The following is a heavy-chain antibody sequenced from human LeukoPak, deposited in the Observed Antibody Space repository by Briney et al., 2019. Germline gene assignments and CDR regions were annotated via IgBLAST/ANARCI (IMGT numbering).Heavy chain of an antibody. D-gene: IGHD6-19*01. CDR2: IDYSGST. CDR1: GDSSSSSIYY. Sequence: SETLSLTCAVSGDSSSSSIYYWGWIRQPPGKGLEWIGSIDYSGSTYYNPSLKGRATISIDTSKNQFPLKLSSVTAADTAVYYCAREYTLYRSGWFLDYWGQGTVVTVSS. V-gene: IGHV4-39*06. J-gene: IGHJ4*02. CDR3: AREYTLYRSGWFLDY.